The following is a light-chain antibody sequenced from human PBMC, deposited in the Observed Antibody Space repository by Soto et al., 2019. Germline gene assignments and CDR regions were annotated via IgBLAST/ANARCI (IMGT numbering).Light chain of an antibody. CDR2: WAS. J-gene: IGKJ3*01. CDR1: QSVLHRSNNKNY. Sequence: DIVMTQSPDSLAVSLGERATINCKSSQSVLHRSNNKNYLAWYQQKAGQPPKVLIYWASTRESGVPDRFSGSGSGTDFTLTISSLQAEDVAVYYCQQYYSSLSFTFGPGTKVDIK. CDR3: QQYYSSLSFT. V-gene: IGKV4-1*01.